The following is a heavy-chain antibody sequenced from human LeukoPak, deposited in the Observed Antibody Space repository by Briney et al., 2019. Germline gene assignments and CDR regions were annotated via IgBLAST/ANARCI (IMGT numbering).Heavy chain of an antibody. CDR2: IKEDGSEK. J-gene: IGHJ4*02. CDR1: GFTFSSYS. CDR3: ARDSSGYQ. D-gene: IGHD3-22*01. Sequence: GGSLRLSCAASGFTFSSYSMNWVRQAPGKGLEWVANIKEDGSEKYYGDSVKGRFTISRDNAKNSLYLEMNSLRVEDTAVYYCARDSSGYQWGQGTLVTVSS. V-gene: IGHV3-7*01.